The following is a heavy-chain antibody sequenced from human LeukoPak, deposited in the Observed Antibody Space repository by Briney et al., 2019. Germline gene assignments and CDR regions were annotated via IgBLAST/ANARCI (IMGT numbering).Heavy chain of an antibody. J-gene: IGHJ4*02. CDR2: INANSGGT. CDR1: GYTFIGYY. Sequence: ASVKVSCKASGYTFIGYYIHWVRQAPGQGLEWMGWINANSGGTNYAQKFQGRVTMTRDTSISTAYMELSSLRSDDTAVYFSARVGVEATATFDYWGQGTLVTVSS. D-gene: IGHD1-26*01. V-gene: IGHV1-2*02. CDR3: ARVGVEATATFDY.